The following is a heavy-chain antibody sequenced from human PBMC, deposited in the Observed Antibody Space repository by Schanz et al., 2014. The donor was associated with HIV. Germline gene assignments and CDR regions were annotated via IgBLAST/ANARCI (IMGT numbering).Heavy chain of an antibody. CDR1: GGSISSYY. CDR2: IYFTGNT. CDR3: ARGSSTREWIGP. J-gene: IGHJ5*02. V-gene: IGHV4-59*12. D-gene: IGHD1-26*01. Sequence: QVPLQESGPGLVKPSETLSLTCTVSGGSISSYYWSWIRQPPGKGLEWIGYIYFTGNTYYNPSLKSRVTIAVDTSNNQFALKLSSVTAAATAIYYCARGSSTREWIGPWGQGTLVTVSS.